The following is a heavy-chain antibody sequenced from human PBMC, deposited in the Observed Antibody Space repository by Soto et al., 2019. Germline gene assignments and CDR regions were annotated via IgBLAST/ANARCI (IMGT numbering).Heavy chain of an antibody. CDR3: TRSRGFGGMDV. V-gene: IGHV3-23*01. CDR1: GFTVNSHV. Sequence: PGGSLRLSCAASGFTVNSHVMSWVRQAPGKGLEWASSISGSGDGAYYGDSVKGRFTISRDSSSSTVYLEMKNLRGEDTAVYFCTRSRGFGGMDVWGQGTTVTVSS. D-gene: IGHD3-22*01. CDR2: ISGSGDGA. J-gene: IGHJ6*02.